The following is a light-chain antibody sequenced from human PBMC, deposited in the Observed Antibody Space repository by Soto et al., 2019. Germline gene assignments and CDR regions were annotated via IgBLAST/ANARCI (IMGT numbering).Light chain of an antibody. CDR1: QGIGDT. CDR3: QQRSNWRWLT. V-gene: IGKV3-15*01. J-gene: IGKJ4*01. Sequence: EVLMTQYPATLSVSPGEGVTLSWGGNQGIGDTLAWYQHKPGQPPSLLIYDTSTRATGVPASFSGSVSATDFTLPISSLQPEDFAVYYCQQRSNWRWLTFGGGTKVDIK. CDR2: DTS.